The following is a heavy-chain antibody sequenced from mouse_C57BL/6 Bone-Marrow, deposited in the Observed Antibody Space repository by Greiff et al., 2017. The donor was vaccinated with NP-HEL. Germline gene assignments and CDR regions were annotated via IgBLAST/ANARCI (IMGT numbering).Heavy chain of an antibody. V-gene: IGHV1-76*01. CDR2: IYPGSGNT. D-gene: IGHD1-1*01. Sequence: QVQLKQSEAELVRPGASVKLSCKASGYTFTDYYINWVKQRPGQGLEWIARIYPGSGNTYYNEKFKGKATLTAEKSSSTAYMQLSSLTSEDSAVYFCARSAYYGSSPHYYFDYWGQGTTLTVSS. CDR1: GYTFTDYY. CDR3: ARSAYYGSSPHYYFDY. J-gene: IGHJ2*01.